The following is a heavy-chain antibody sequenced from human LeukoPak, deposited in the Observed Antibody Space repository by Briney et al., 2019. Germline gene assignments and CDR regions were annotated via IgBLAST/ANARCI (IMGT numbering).Heavy chain of an antibody. CDR1: GYTFTSYA. CDR2: INTNTGNP. CDR3: ARDTSYDILTGYYPEYYFDY. D-gene: IGHD3-9*01. J-gene: IGHJ4*02. V-gene: IGHV7-4-1*02. Sequence: ASVKVSCKASGYTFTSYAMNWVRQAPGQGLEWMGWINTNTGNPTYAQGCTGRFVFSLDTSVSTAYLQISSLKAEDNAVYYCARDTSYDILTGYYPEYYFDYWGQGTLVTVSS.